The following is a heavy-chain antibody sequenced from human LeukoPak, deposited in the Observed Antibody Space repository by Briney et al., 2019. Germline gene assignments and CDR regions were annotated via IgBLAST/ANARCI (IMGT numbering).Heavy chain of an antibody. CDR1: GYTFTSYG. V-gene: IGHV1-18*01. J-gene: IGHJ3*02. Sequence: GASVKVSCKASGYTFTSYGITWVRQAPGQGLEWMGWIRPYNDNINYALKVQGRVTMTTDTSTNTAYMELRRLRSDDTAVYYCARGRLEMAPQKDDSFDIWGQGTMVTVSS. D-gene: IGHD5-24*01. CDR2: IRPYNDNI. CDR3: ARGRLEMAPQKDDSFDI.